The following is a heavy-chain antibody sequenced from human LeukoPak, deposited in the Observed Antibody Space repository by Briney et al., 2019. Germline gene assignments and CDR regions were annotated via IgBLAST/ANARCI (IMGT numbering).Heavy chain of an antibody. D-gene: IGHD3-16*01. CDR3: ATYRPVWGIDY. CDR1: GGSVSSGTYY. Sequence: RPSETLSLTCTVSGGSVSSGTYYWAWIRQPPGKGLEWIGSIYYSGSTYYNPSLKSRVTISVDTSKNQFSLRLSSVTAADTAVYYCATYRPVWGIDYWGQGTLVTVSS. J-gene: IGHJ4*02. V-gene: IGHV4-39*01. CDR2: IYYSGST.